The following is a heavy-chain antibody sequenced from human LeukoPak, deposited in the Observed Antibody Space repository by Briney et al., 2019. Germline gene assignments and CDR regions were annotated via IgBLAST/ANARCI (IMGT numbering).Heavy chain of an antibody. CDR2: IYYSGST. Sequence: TSETLSLTCTVSGYSISSSYYWGWIRQPPGKGLEWIGSIYYSGSTYYNPSLKSRVTISVDTSKNQFSLKLSSVTAADTAVYYCARLNIVVVVAARSWFDPWGQGTLVTVSS. J-gene: IGHJ5*02. V-gene: IGHV4-39*01. CDR1: GYSISSSYY. D-gene: IGHD2-15*01. CDR3: ARLNIVVVVAARSWFDP.